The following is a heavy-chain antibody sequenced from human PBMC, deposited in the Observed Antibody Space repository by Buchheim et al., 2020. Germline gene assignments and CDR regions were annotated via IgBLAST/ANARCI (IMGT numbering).Heavy chain of an antibody. J-gene: IGHJ4*02. CDR2: TSGSDGAT. D-gene: IGHD2-2*01. CDR3: AKSIVVPAAYNGVFDH. CDR1: GFSFSTYP. V-gene: IGHV3-23*01. Sequence: EVQLLESGGGLVQPGGSLRLSCAASGFSFSTYPMAWVRQAPGKGLEWVSATSGSDGATYYADSVKGRLTISRDNSKNTLALQMNSLRAEDTAVYYCAKSIVVPAAYNGVFDHWGQGAL.